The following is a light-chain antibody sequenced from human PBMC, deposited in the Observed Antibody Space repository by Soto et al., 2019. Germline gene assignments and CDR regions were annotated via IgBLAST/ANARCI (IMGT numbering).Light chain of an antibody. CDR1: IDDIGAYDY. CDR2: DVN. J-gene: IGLJ1*01. Sequence: QSALTQPASVSGSPGQSVTISCTGTIDDIGAYDYVSWYQQRPGSAPQLIIYDVNNRPSGTSHRSSGSKSVHTAYLTISGLQSDDEATYQCSSYTSTYSLVFGTGTKVTVL. V-gene: IGLV2-14*03. CDR3: SSYTSTYSLV.